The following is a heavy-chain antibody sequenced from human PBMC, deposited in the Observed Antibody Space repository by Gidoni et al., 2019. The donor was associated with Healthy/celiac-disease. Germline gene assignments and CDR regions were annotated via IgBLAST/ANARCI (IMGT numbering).Heavy chain of an antibody. CDR2: IYPGDSDT. J-gene: IGHJ3*02. V-gene: IGHV5-51*03. CDR3: ARRGYCSGGSCYAAAFDI. Sequence: EVQLVQSGAEVNKPGESLKISCKGSGYSFTSYWIGWVRQMPGKGLEWMGIIYPGDSDTRYSPSFQGQVTISADKSISTAYLQWSSLKASDTAMYYCARRGYCSGGSCYAAAFDIWGQGTMVTVSS. CDR1: GYSFTSYW. D-gene: IGHD2-15*01.